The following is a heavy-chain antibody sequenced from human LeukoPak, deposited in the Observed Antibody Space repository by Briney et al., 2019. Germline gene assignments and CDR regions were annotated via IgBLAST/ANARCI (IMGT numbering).Heavy chain of an antibody. CDR1: GYTLSELS. CDR3: ATGYGGIAAAGTHYYFFGMDV. V-gene: IGHV1-24*01. J-gene: IGHJ6*02. D-gene: IGHD6-13*01. Sequence: ASVKVSCTVSGYTLSELSMHWVRQAPGKGLEWMGGFDPEDGKTIYAQKFQGRVTMTEDTSAATAYMELSSLRSEDTAVYYCATGYGGIAAAGTHYYFFGMDVWGQGTTVTVSS. CDR2: FDPEDGKT.